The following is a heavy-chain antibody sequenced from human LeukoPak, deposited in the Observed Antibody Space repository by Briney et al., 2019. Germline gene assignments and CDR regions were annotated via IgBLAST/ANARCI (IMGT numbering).Heavy chain of an antibody. Sequence: SVKVSCKASGGTFSSYAISWVRQAPGQGLEWMGRIIPILGIANYAQKFQGRVTITGDKSTSTAYMELSSLRSEDTAVYYCARGAYCSGGSCYSPWFDPWGQGTLVTVSS. D-gene: IGHD2-15*01. CDR3: ARGAYCSGGSCYSPWFDP. CDR1: GGTFSSYA. J-gene: IGHJ5*02. V-gene: IGHV1-69*04. CDR2: IIPILGIA.